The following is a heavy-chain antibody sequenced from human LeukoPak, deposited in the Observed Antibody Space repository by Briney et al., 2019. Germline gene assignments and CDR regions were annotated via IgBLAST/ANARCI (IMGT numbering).Heavy chain of an antibody. CDR1: GFTFSSYG. J-gene: IGHJ3*02. D-gene: IGHD6-19*01. Sequence: PGGSLRLSCAASGFTFSSYGMHWVRQAPGKGLEWVAVISYDGSNKYYADSVKGRFTISRDNSKNTLYLQMNSLRAEDTAVYYCAKGVDSSGWFDAFDIWGQGTMVTVSS. CDR2: ISYDGSNK. CDR3: AKGVDSSGWFDAFDI. V-gene: IGHV3-30*18.